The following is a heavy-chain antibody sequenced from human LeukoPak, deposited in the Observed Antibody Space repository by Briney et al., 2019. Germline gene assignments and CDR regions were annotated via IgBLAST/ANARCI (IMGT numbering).Heavy chain of an antibody. CDR1: GVPITSYF. D-gene: IGHD3-10*01. CDR3: AREGYGSGSSHFMDV. J-gene: IGHJ6*03. CDR2: IYYIGTT. V-gene: IGHV4-59*01. Sequence: TSETLSLTCTFSGVPITSYFWTWIRQAPGKGLEWIGYIYYIGTTNYNPSLKSRATMSVDMSKNQFSLKLTSVTAADTAVYYCAREGYGSGSSHFMDVWGTGTTVTVSS.